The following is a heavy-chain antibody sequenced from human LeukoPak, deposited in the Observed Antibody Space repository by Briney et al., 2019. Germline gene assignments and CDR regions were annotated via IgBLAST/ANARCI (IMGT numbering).Heavy chain of an antibody. CDR1: GFTFSSYA. J-gene: IGHJ2*01. Sequence: GGSLRLSCAASGFTFSSYAMSWVRQAPGKGLECVSAISGSGGSTYYADSVKGRFTISRDNAKNSLYLHMNSLRVEDTALYYCARDRVVVATTTPPYWYFDLWGRGTLVTVSS. CDR3: ARDRVVVATTTPPYWYFDL. V-gene: IGHV3-23*01. CDR2: ISGSGGST. D-gene: IGHD2-15*01.